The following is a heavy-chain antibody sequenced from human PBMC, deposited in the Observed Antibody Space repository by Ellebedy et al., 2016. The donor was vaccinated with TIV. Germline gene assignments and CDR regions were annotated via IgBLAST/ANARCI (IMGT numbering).Heavy chain of an antibody. V-gene: IGHV3-23*01. CDR1: GFTFSSYA. CDR3: AKDLSITIFGVVTLGDGLDV. Sequence: GESLKISCAASGFTFSSYAMNWVRQAPGKGLEWVSAISGSGGSTFYADSVKGRFTITRDNSKNTLYLQMNSLRAEDTAVYYCAKDLSITIFGVVTLGDGLDVWGQGTTVTVSS. CDR2: ISGSGGST. J-gene: IGHJ6*02. D-gene: IGHD3-3*01.